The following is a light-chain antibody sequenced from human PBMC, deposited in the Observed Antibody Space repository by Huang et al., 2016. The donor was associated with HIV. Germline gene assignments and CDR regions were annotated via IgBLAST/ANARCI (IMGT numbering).Light chain of an antibody. V-gene: IGKV4-1*01. CDR2: MAS. Sequence: DILLTQSPDSLAVSLGERATLTFRSSRSLLFASNRKNFLAWYQQKPGQSPKLLMYMASVRESGVPERFTGSGSGTEFTLTIASLQAEDVAVYYCQQFYNMPYTFGRGTRLEI. CDR3: QQFYNMPYT. J-gene: IGKJ2*01. CDR1: RSLLFASNRKNF.